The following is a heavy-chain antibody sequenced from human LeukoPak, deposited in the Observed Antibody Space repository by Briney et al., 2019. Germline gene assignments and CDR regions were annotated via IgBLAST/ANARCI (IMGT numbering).Heavy chain of an antibody. CDR2: IYYSGST. D-gene: IGHD2-15*01. J-gene: IGHJ4*02. CDR1: GGSISSHY. CDR3: ARDARISSGPRWTFDY. V-gene: IGHV4-59*11. Sequence: SETLSLTCTVSGGSISSHYWSWIRQPPGKGLEWLGYIYYSGSTNYNPSLKSRVTISVDTSKNQFSLKLSSVTAADTAVYYCARDARISSGPRWTFDYWGQGTLVTVSS.